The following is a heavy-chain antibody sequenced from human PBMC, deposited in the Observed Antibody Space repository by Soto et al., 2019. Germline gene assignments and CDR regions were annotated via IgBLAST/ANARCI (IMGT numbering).Heavy chain of an antibody. CDR2: MNPNSGNT. CDR1: GYTFTSYD. D-gene: IGHD1-20*01. Sequence: AVVKVSCKGCGYTFTSYDINWVRHATGQGLEWMGWMNPNSGNTGYAQKFQGRVTMTRNTSISTAYMELSSLRSEDTAVYYCASYNQRGYYGKDVWGQGNTVNVCS. CDR3: ASYNQRGYYGKDV. J-gene: IGHJ6*02. V-gene: IGHV1-8*02.